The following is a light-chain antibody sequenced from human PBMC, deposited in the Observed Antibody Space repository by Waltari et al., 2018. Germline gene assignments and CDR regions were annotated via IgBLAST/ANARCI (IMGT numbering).Light chain of an antibody. CDR2: KTN. V-gene: IGLV8-61*01. J-gene: IGLJ3*02. CDR3: LLYMGSGIWV. Sequence: QTVVPQEPSLAVSTGGTVPLPCALPPGPVSSPSSARWYQQTPGQAPRTLVYKTNTRSSGVPDRFSGSILGNKAALTITGAQADDESDYYCLLYMGSGIWVFGGGTKLTVL. CDR1: PGPVSSPSS.